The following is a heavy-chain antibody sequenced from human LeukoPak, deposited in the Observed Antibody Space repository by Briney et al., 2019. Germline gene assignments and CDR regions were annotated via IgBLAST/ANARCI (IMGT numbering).Heavy chain of an antibody. CDR2: IYHSGST. D-gene: IGHD1-7*01. J-gene: IGHJ4*02. Sequence: LRLSCAASGFSFWTYEMNWVRQAPGKGLEWIGSIYHSGSTYYNPSLKSRVTISVDTSKNQFSLKLSSVTAADTAVYYCARLKLELLSVDYWGQGTLVTVSS. CDR1: GFSFWTYE. CDR3: ARLKLELLSVDY. V-gene: IGHV4-38-2*01.